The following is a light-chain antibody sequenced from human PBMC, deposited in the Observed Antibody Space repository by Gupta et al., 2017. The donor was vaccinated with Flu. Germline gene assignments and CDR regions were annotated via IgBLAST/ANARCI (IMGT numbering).Light chain of an antibody. J-gene: IGLJ3*02. CDR3: SGWDSSLSAWV. Sequence: NSNNVGNQGVIWLQQHQSHPPKLLSYRNNNRPSGISERFSASRSGDTASLTITGLQPEDEAEYFCSGWDSSLSAWVFGGGTKLTVL. CDR2: RNN. CDR1: SNNVGNQG. V-gene: IGLV10-54*04.